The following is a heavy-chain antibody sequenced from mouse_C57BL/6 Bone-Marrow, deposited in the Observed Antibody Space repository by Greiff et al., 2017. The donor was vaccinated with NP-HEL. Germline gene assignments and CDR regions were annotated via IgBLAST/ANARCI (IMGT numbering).Heavy chain of an antibody. J-gene: IGHJ4*01. CDR3: ARDGGALYYYAMDY. CDR1: GYSIPSGYY. CDR2: ISYDGSN. V-gene: IGHV3-6*01. Sequence: EVQLQESGPGLVKPSQSLSLTCSVTGYSIPSGYYWNWIRQFPGNKLEWMGYISYDGSNNYNPSLKNPISITRDTSKNQFFLKLNSVTTEDTATYYCARDGGALYYYAMDYWGQGTSVTVSS. D-gene: IGHD6-5*01.